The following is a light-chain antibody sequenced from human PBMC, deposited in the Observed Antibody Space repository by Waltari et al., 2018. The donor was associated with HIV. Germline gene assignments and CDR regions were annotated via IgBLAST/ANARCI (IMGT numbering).Light chain of an antibody. Sequence: QPPLTQSRSVSRSHGQSITITCTRTSNDVEAYTYLSGYQQHPGRSPKLLIFDLNRRPSGVPERFSGSKSGNTASLTISGRQAEDEADYYCCSSAGRYTFVFGTGTKVTVL. CDR1: SNDVEAYTY. CDR2: DLN. J-gene: IGLJ1*01. V-gene: IGLV2-11*01. CDR3: CSSAGRYTFV.